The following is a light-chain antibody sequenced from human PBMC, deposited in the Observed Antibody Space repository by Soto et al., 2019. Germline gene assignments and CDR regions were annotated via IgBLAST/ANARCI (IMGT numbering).Light chain of an antibody. CDR3: QQRTTWPPLFA. V-gene: IGKV3-11*01. Sequence: EIVLTQSPSNMSLSPGKRATLSCRASQNIGNFLAWYQHKPGQAPRLLIYDASKRATGIPARFSGSGSGTDFTLTISSLEPADFAVYYCQQRTTWPPLFAFGPGTRVDIK. CDR1: QNIGNF. J-gene: IGKJ3*01. CDR2: DAS.